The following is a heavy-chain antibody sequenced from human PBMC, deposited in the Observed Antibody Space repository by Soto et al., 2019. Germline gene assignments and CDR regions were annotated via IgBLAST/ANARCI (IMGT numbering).Heavy chain of an antibody. J-gene: IGHJ6*02. Sequence: GGSLRLSCAASGFTFSGDSMNWVRQAPGKGLEWVSSISTTSTYIYYADSVKGRFTISRDNANNSLHLQVNSLRAEDTAVYYCTRDYVKDVWGQGTTVTVSS. CDR3: TRDYVKDV. V-gene: IGHV3-21*01. CDR2: ISTTSTYI. CDR1: GFTFSGDS.